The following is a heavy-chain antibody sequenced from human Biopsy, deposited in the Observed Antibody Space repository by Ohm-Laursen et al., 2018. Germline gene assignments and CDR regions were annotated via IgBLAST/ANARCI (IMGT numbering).Heavy chain of an antibody. J-gene: IGHJ1*01. V-gene: IGHV1-69*06. CDR2: NIPILGTG. Sequence: GASVKVSCKVPGGTFSNYGVNWVRQAPGRGLEWLGGNIPILGTGNYAQKFQDRVTVAADTSTSTATMELRSLRSDDTAVYYCATKLTGYFHHWGQGTLVIVSS. CDR3: ATKLTGYFHH. CDR1: GGTFSNYG. D-gene: IGHD3-9*01.